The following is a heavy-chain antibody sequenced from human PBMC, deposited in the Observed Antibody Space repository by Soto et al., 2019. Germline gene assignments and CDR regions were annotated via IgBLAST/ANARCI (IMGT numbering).Heavy chain of an antibody. V-gene: IGHV1-2*04. CDR2: INPNSGGT. Sequence: ASVKVFCKASGYTFTGYYMHWVRQAPGQGLEWMGWINPNSGGTNYAQKFQGWVTMTRDTSISTAYMELSRLRSDDTAVYYCARDKNGSGNYYYYGMDVWGQGTTVTVSS. CDR1: GYTFTGYY. J-gene: IGHJ6*02. CDR3: ARDKNGSGNYYYYGMDV. D-gene: IGHD3-10*01.